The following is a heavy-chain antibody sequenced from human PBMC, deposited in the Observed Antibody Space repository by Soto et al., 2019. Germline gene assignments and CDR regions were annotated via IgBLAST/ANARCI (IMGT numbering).Heavy chain of an antibody. J-gene: IGHJ6*02. D-gene: IGHD2-2*01. CDR2: ISSSSSYI. Sequence: GGSLRLSCAASGFTFSSYSMNWVRQAPGKGLEWVSSISSSSSYIYYADSVKGRFTISRDNAKNSLYLQMNSLRAEDTAVYYCARAEDIVVVPAAISYYYYGMDVWGRGTTVTVSS. CDR1: GFTFSSYS. V-gene: IGHV3-21*01. CDR3: ARAEDIVVVPAAISYYYYGMDV.